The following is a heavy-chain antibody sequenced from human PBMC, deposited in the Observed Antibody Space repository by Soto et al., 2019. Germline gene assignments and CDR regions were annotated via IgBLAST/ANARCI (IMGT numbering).Heavy chain of an antibody. Sequence: PGGSLRLSCSASGFTFSTYPIHWVRQAPGKGLEYVSAISSSGGSVYYADSVKGRFTISRDNSKNQFSLKLMSLSAADTAVYYCGRLEGLATISYYFHYWGQGALVTVSS. J-gene: IGHJ4*02. V-gene: IGHV3-64*04. CDR3: GRLEGLATISYYFHY. CDR1: GFTFSTYP. D-gene: IGHD3-9*01. CDR2: ISSSGGSV.